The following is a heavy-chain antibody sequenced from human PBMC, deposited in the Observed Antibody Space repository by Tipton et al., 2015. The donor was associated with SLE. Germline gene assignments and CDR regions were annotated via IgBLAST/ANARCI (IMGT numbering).Heavy chain of an antibody. CDR3: ARDLSAKNSYYYYYMDV. CDR1: GGSIISSNW. V-gene: IGHV4-4*02. J-gene: IGHJ6*03. Sequence: TLSLTCAVSGGSIISSNWWSWVRQPPGKGLEWIGSIYYSGNTYYNPSLKSRVTISVDTSKNQFSLKLSSVTAADTAVYYCARDLSAKNSYYYYYMDVWGKGTTVTVSS. D-gene: IGHD1-7*01. CDR2: IYYSGNT.